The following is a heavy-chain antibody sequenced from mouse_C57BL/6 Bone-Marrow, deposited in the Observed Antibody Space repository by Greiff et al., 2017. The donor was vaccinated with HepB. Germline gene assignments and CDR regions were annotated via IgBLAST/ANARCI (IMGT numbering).Heavy chain of an antibody. J-gene: IGHJ4*01. CDR3: ASSRQLRPPMDY. V-gene: IGHV1-81*01. CDR2: IYPRSGNT. D-gene: IGHD3-2*02. CDR1: GYTFTSYG. Sequence: QVQLKQSGAELARPGASVKLSCKASGYTFTSYGISWVKQRTGQGLEWIGEIYPRSGNTYYNEKFKGKATLTADKSSSTAYMELRSLTSEDSAVYFCASSRQLRPPMDYWGQGTSVTVSS.